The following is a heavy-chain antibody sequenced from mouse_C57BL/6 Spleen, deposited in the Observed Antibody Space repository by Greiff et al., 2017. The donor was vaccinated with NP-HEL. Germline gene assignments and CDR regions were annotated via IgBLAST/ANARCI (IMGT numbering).Heavy chain of an antibody. J-gene: IGHJ4*01. CDR2: INPSTGGT. CDR3: ARYGNYVGYYAMDY. V-gene: IGHV1-42*01. CDR1: GYSFTGYY. D-gene: IGHD2-1*01. Sequence: EVQLQQSGPELVKPGASVKISCKASGYSFTGYYMNWVKQSPEKSLEWIGEINPSTGGTTYNQKFKATAPLTVDKSSSTAYMQLKSLTSEDSAVYYCARYGNYVGYYAMDYWGQGTSVTVSS.